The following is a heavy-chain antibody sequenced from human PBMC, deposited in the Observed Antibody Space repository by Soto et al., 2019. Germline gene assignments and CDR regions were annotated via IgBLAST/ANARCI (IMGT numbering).Heavy chain of an antibody. J-gene: IGHJ4*02. CDR3: AKDLSSSSSLDY. CDR1: GFTFSSYG. CDR2: ISYDGSNK. Sequence: QVQLVESGGGVVQPGRSLRLSCAASGFTFSSYGMHWVRQAPGKGLEWVAVISYDGSNKYYADSVKGRFTISRDNSNNTLYLQMNSLRAEDTAVYYCAKDLSSSSSLDYWGQGTLVTVSS. D-gene: IGHD6-6*01. V-gene: IGHV3-30*18.